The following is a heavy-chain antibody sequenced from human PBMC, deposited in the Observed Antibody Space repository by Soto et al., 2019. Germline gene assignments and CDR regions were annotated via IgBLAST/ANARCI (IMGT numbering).Heavy chain of an antibody. J-gene: IGHJ4*02. V-gene: IGHV1-69*13. CDR2: IIPIFGTA. CDR1: GGTLSSYA. Sequence: ASVKVSCKASGGTLSSYAISWVRQAPGQGLEWMGGIIPIFGTANYAQKFQGGVTITADESTSTAYMELSSLRSEDTAVYCCAREEGGGDSEGFDYWGQGTLVTVSS. CDR3: AREEGGGDSEGFDY. D-gene: IGHD5-12*01.